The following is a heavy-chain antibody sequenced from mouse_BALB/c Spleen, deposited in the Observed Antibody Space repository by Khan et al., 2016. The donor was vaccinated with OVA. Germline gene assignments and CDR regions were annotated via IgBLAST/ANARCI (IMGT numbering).Heavy chain of an antibody. D-gene: IGHD3-1*01. CDR3: AKGGTGGFAY. CDR1: GFTFRDYG. Sequence: EVELVESGGGLVQPGGSRKLSCAASGFTFRDYGMAWIRQGPGKGPEWITFISSLAYNFYYADTVTGRFTITREHSKNTLYLEINSLKSYETAMYYCAKGGTGGFAYWGQGTLVTVSA. V-gene: IGHV5-15*02. J-gene: IGHJ3*01. CDR2: ISSLAYNF.